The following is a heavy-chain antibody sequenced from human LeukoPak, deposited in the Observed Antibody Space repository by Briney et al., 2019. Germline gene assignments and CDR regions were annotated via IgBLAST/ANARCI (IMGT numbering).Heavy chain of an antibody. D-gene: IGHD2-2*01. CDR2: ISSSSNYI. V-gene: IGHV3-21*01. Sequence: GGSLRLSCAASGFTFSTHEMNWVRQAPGKGLEWVSAISSSSNYIFYADSVQGRFTISRDNAVNSLFLQMNSLRAEDTAVYYCASRYCTSTNCYAFDIWGQGTVVTVSS. CDR3: ASRYCTSTNCYAFDI. CDR1: GFTFSTHE. J-gene: IGHJ3*02.